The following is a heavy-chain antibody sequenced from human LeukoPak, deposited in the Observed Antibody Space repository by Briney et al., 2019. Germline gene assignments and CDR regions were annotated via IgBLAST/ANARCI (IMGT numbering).Heavy chain of an antibody. V-gene: IGHV1-2*02. J-gene: IGHJ4*02. CDR3: ARSDYYDSSGYDY. Sequence: ASVKVSCKASGYTFTGYYMHWVRQAPGQGLEWMGWINPNSGGTNYAQKFQGRVTMTRDTSISTAYMELSRLRSDDTAVYYCARSDYYDSSGYDYWGQGTLSPSPQ. CDR2: INPNSGGT. D-gene: IGHD3-22*01. CDR1: GYTFTGYY.